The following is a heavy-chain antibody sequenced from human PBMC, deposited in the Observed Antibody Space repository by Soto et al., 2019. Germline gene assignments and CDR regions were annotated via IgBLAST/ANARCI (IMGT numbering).Heavy chain of an antibody. CDR1: GGSISVYY. CDR2: VYDNGRP. J-gene: IGHJ4*02. Sequence: SETLSLTCTISGGSISVYYWSWIRQSPRQGLEWIGYVYDNGRPYYSPSLKSRVTISADTSKNQISLKLTSATAADTAVYYCARDRQKALVVVAATGGFDYWGQGTPVTVSS. CDR3: ARDRQKALVVVAATGGFDY. V-gene: IGHV4-59*01. D-gene: IGHD2-15*01.